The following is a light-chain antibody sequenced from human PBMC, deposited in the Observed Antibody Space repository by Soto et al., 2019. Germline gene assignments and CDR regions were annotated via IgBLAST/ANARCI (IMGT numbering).Light chain of an antibody. CDR2: AAS. CDR3: QQSSDTPYT. Sequence: IQMTQSPSSLSASVGDRVTITCRASQSISSYLNWYQQKPGKAPKLMIYAASNLQSGVPSRFSGSGSATDFTLTISSLLPEDFATYYCQQSSDTPYTFGQGTKVDIK. J-gene: IGKJ2*01. V-gene: IGKV1-39*01. CDR1: QSISSY.